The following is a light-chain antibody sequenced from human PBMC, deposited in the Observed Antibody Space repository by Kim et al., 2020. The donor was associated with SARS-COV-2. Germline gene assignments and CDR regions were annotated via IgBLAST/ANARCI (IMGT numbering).Light chain of an antibody. J-gene: IGKJ1*01. V-gene: IGKV2-30*01. CDR1: QSLVDSDGSTY. CDR2: KVS. Sequence: PASYSFMSSQSLVDSDGSTYLSWFHQRPGQSPRRLLYKVSNRDSGVPDRFSGSGSGSDFTLKISRVEAEDVGIYYCLQGTHWPWTFGQGTKVDIK. CDR3: LQGTHWPWT.